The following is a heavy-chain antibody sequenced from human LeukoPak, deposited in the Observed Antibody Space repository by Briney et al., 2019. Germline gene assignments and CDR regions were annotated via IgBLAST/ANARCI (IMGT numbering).Heavy chain of an antibody. CDR3: ARGGYSYGYPFDY. J-gene: IGHJ4*02. V-gene: IGHV3-30-3*01. CDR1: GFTFSSYA. D-gene: IGHD5-18*01. CDR2: ISFDGGNK. Sequence: GGSLRLSCAASGFTFSSYAMHWVRQAPGKGLEWVAVISFDGGNKYFADSVKGRFTISRDNSKSTLYLQMNSLRAEDTAVFYCARGGYSYGYPFDYWGQGTPVTVSS.